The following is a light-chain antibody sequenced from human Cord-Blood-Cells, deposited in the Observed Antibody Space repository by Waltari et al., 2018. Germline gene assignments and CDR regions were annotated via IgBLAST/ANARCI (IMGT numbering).Light chain of an antibody. CDR1: SSDVGGYNY. Sequence: QSALTQPASVSGSPGQSITISCTGTSSDVGGYNYVSWYQQHPGKAPKLMIYEVSHRPSGASNRFSGSKAGNTASLTISGLQAEDEADYYCSSYTSSSTYVFGTGTKVTVL. V-gene: IGLV2-14*01. CDR2: EVS. J-gene: IGLJ1*01. CDR3: SSYTSSSTYV.